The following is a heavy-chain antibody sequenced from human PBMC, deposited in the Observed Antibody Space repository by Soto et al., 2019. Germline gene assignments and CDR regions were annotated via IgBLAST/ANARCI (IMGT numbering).Heavy chain of an antibody. CDR2: INHSGST. J-gene: IGHJ4*02. V-gene: IGHV4-34*01. D-gene: IGHD3-22*01. CDR1: GGSFSGDY. Sequence: SETLSLTCAVYGGSFSGDYWSWIRQPPGKGLEWIGEINHSGSTNYNPSLKSRVTISVDTSKNQFSLKLSSVTAADTAVYYCARGPKKGYYDSSGYHNSPFDYWGQGTLVNVSS. CDR3: ARGPKKGYYDSSGYHNSPFDY.